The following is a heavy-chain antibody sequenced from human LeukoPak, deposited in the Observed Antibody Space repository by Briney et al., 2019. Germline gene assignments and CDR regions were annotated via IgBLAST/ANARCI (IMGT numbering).Heavy chain of an antibody. D-gene: IGHD6-19*01. V-gene: IGHV1-18*01. J-gene: IGHJ4*02. CDR3: ARDMGGWFDENFDY. CDR1: GYTFTSYG. CDR2: ISAYNGNT. Sequence: GASVKVSCKASGYTFTSYGISWARQAPGQGLEWMGWISAYNGNTNYAQKLQGRVTMTTDTSTSTAYMELRSLRSDDTAVYYCARDMGGWFDENFDYWGQGTLVTVSS.